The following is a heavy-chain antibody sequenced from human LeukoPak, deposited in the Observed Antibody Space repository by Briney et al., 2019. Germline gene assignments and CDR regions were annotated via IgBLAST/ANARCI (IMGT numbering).Heavy chain of an antibody. V-gene: IGHV3-74*01. J-gene: IGHJ4*02. CDR1: GFTFSNYW. D-gene: IGHD6-13*01. CDR2: INPDGTST. CDR3: AKAKRGIAAAGTLDY. Sequence: PGGSLRLSCAASGFTFSNYWMHWVRQAPGKGLVWVSRINPDGTSTSYADSVKGRFTISRDNAKNTLYLQMNSLRAEDTAVYYCAKAKRGIAAAGTLDYWGQGTLVTVSS.